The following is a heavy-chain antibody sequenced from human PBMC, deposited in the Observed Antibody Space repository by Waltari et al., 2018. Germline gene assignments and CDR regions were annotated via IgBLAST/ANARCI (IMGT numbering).Heavy chain of an antibody. CDR3: AREGTRSRLVTSRAWFDS. CDR2: IYNSGHT. D-gene: IGHD6-19*01. Sequence: QVQLQESGPGLVKPSETQSLTCTVSGYPITAGYYWAWIRPPPGQGPEWIGSIYNSGHTYYNPSLKSRLTISVDPSKNQFSLKLNSVTAADTAVYYCAREGTRSRLVTSRAWFDSWGQGTLVTVSS. J-gene: IGHJ5*01. CDR1: GYPITAGYY. V-gene: IGHV4-38-2*02.